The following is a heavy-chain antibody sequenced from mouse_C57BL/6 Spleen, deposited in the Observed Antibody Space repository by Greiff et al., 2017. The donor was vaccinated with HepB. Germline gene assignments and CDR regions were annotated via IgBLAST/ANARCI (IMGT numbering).Heavy chain of an antibody. V-gene: IGHV1-7*01. Sequence: QVQLQQSGAELAKPGASVKLSCKASGYTFTSYWMHWVKQRPGQGLEWIGYINPSSGYTKYNQKFKDKATLTADKSSSTAYMQLSSLTYEDSAVYYCARSITTVDWYFDVWGTGTTVTVSS. CDR2: INPSSGYT. CDR1: GYTFTSYW. J-gene: IGHJ1*03. D-gene: IGHD1-1*01. CDR3: ARSITTVDWYFDV.